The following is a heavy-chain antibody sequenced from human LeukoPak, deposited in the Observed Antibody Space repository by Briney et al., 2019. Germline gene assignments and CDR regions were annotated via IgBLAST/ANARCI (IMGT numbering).Heavy chain of an antibody. CDR2: ISSSSSYI. CDR3: ARGKAMAWGTNYGMDV. J-gene: IGHJ6*02. V-gene: IGHV3-21*01. D-gene: IGHD5-18*01. Sequence: GGSLRLSCAASGFTFSSYSMNWVRQAPGKGLEWVSSISSSSSYIYYADSVKGRFTISRDNAKNSLYLQMNSLRAEDTAVYYCARGKAMAWGTNYGMDVWGQGTTVTVS. CDR1: GFTFSSYS.